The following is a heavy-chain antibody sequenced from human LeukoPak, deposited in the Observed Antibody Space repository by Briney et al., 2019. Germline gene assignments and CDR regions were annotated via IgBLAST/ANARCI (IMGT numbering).Heavy chain of an antibody. Sequence: SETLSLTCTVSGGSISSYYWSWIRQPAGKGLEWIGRIYTSGSTYYNPSLKSRVTISVDTSKNQFSLKLSSVTAADTAVYYCARDPQFGEFDQWGQGTLVTVSS. CDR3: ARDPQFGEFDQ. D-gene: IGHD3-10*01. V-gene: IGHV4-4*07. CDR1: GGSISSYY. J-gene: IGHJ5*02. CDR2: IYTSGST.